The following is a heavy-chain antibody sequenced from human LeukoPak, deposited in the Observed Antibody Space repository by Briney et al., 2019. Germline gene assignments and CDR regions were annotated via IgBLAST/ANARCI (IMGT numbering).Heavy chain of an antibody. V-gene: IGHV4-39*07. CDR1: GGSISSSTYY. Sequence: SETLSLTCNVSGGSISSSTYYWGWIRQPPGKGLEWIGSIYNSGSTYYNPSLKSRVTMAVDTSKNQFSLKLSSVTAADTAVYYCARGGYYAKIDYWGQGTLVTVSS. CDR2: IYNSGST. J-gene: IGHJ4*02. D-gene: IGHD3-10*01. CDR3: ARGGYYAKIDY.